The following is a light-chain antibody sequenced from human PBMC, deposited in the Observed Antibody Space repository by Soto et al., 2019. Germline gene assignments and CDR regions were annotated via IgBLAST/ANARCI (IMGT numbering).Light chain of an antibody. CDR3: QQYGSSST. CDR2: GAS. Sequence: EIVLTQSPATLSLSPGERATLSCRASQSVSSSYLAWYQQKPGQAPRLLIYGASSRATGIPDRFSGSGSGTDFTLTISRLEPDDFAVYYCQQYGSSSTFGQGTRLEIK. J-gene: IGKJ5*01. V-gene: IGKV3-20*01. CDR1: QSVSSSY.